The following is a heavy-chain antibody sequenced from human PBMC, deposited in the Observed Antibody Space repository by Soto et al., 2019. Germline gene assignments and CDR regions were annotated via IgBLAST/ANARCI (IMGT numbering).Heavy chain of an antibody. V-gene: IGHV1-69*13. CDR3: ARGSKGVGSSWFQTYYYYGMDV. CDR2: IIPIFGTA. Sequence: GASVKVSCKASGGTFSSYAISWVRQAPGQGLEWMGGIIPIFGTANYAQKFQGRVTITADESTSAAYMELSSLRSEDTAVYYCARGSKGVGSSWFQTYYYYGMDVWGQGTTVTVSS. J-gene: IGHJ6*02. D-gene: IGHD6-13*01. CDR1: GGTFSSYA.